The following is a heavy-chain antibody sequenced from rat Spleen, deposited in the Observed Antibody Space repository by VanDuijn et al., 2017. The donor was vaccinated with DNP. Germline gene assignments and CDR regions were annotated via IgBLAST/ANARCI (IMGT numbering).Heavy chain of an antibody. V-gene: IGHV5-22*01. CDR3: VRWNSGHFDY. D-gene: IGHD4-3*01. Sequence: EVQLVESGGGLVQPGRSLTLSCAASGFTFSDYYMAWVRQAPKKGLEWVAYIRYDGGSTFYGDSVKGRFTISRDNAKSTLYLQMNSLRSEDMATYYCVRWNSGHFDYWGQGVMVTVSS. CDR2: IRYDGGST. J-gene: IGHJ2*01. CDR1: GFTFSDYY.